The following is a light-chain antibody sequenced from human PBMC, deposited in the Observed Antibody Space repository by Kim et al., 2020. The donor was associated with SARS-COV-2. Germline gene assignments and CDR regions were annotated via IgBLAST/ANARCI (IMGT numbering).Light chain of an antibody. CDR2: WAS. Sequence: RATINCKSSQSVLYSSNNQNYLAWYQQKPGQRPKLLIYWASTREYGVPDRFSGSGSGTDFTLTISSLQAEDVAVYHCQQYYSTPYTFGQGTKLEI. V-gene: IGKV4-1*01. J-gene: IGKJ2*01. CDR1: QSVLYSSNNQNY. CDR3: QQYYSTPYT.